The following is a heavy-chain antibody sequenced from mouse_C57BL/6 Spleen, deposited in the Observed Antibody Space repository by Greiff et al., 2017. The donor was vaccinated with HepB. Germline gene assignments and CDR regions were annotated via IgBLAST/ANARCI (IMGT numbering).Heavy chain of an antibody. CDR2: IWTGGGT. Sequence: VMLVESGPGLVAPSQSLSITCTVSGFSLTSYAISWVRQPPGKGLEWLGVIWTGGGTNYNSALKSRLSISKDNSKSQVFLKMNSLQTDDTARYYCASTTVDPYWYFDVWGTGTTVTVSS. CDR1: GFSLTSYA. J-gene: IGHJ1*03. V-gene: IGHV2-9-1*01. D-gene: IGHD1-1*01. CDR3: ASTTVDPYWYFDV.